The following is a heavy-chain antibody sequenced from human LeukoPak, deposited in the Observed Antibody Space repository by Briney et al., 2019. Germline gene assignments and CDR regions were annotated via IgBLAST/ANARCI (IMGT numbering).Heavy chain of an antibody. Sequence: GSLRLSCAASGFTFSSYWMHWVRQAPGKGLVWVSRITSDGSSTSYADSVKGRFTISRDNAKNTLYLQMNSLRAEDTAVYYCASPAGTSYWGQGTLVTVSS. CDR1: GFTFSSYW. V-gene: IGHV3-74*01. CDR3: ASPAGTSY. CDR2: ITSDGSST. J-gene: IGHJ4*02.